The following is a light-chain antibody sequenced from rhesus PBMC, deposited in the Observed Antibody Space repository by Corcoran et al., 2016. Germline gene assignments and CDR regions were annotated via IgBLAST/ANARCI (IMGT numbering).Light chain of an antibody. Sequence: DIVMTQTPLSLPVTPGEPASISCRSSQSLLDSEDGVTYLDWFLQKPGQSPQLLLYGGSNRASGVTDRFSGRGSGTDFTLKISKGESEDVGTYYCVQAIAVPFTFGPGTKLDIK. CDR3: VQAIAVPFT. CDR2: GGS. CDR1: QSLLDSEDGVTY. J-gene: IGKJ3*01. V-gene: IGKV2-72*01.